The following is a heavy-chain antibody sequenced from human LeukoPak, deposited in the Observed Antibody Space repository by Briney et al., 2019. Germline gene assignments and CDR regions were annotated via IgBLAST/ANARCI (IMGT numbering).Heavy chain of an antibody. CDR3: ARDRLFWDYDSSGYTPDY. CDR1: GFTFSSYS. Sequence: PGGSLRLSCAASGFTFSSYSMNWVRQAPGKGLEWVSSISSSSSYIYYADSVKGRFTISRDNAKNSLYLQMNSLRAEDTAVYYCARDRLFWDYDSSGYTPDYWGQGTLVTVSS. J-gene: IGHJ4*02. CDR2: ISSSSSYI. V-gene: IGHV3-21*01. D-gene: IGHD3-22*01.